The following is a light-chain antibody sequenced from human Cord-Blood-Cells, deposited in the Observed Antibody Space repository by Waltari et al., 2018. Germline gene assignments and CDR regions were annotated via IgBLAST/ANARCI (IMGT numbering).Light chain of an antibody. J-gene: IGLJ3*02. CDR3: CSYAGSSTLV. Sequence: QSALTQPASVSGSPGQSITISCTGTSSDVGSYNLVYWYQQHTGKAPKLMIYEGSKRPSGVSNRVSGSKSGDTASLTISGLQAEDEADYYCCSYAGSSTLVFGGGTKLTVL. CDR1: SSDVGSYNL. V-gene: IGLV2-23*01. CDR2: EGS.